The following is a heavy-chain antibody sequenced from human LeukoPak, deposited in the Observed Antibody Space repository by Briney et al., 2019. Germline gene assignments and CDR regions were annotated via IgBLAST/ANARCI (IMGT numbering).Heavy chain of an antibody. V-gene: IGHV4-61*02. CDR1: GGSISSGSYY. CDR3: AGHTYTGLGDY. D-gene: IGHD6-19*01. Sequence: SQTLSLTCTVSGGSISSGSYYWSWIRQPAGKGLEWIGRIYTSGSTNYNPSLKSRVTISVDTSKNQFSLKLSSVTAADTAVYYCAGHTYTGLGDYWGQGTLVTVSS. CDR2: IYTSGST. J-gene: IGHJ4*02.